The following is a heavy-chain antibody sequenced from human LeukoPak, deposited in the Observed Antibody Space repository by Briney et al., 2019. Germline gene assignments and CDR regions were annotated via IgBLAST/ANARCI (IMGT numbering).Heavy chain of an antibody. J-gene: IGHJ4*02. CDR2: INHSGST. Sequence: PSETLSLTCAVYGGSFSGYYWSWIRQPPGKGLEWIGEINHSGSTNYNPSLKSRVTISVDTSKNQFSLKLSSVTAADTAVYYCARVKDDSSGYTIDYWGQETLVTVSS. V-gene: IGHV4-34*01. D-gene: IGHD3-22*01. CDR3: ARVKDDSSGYTIDY. CDR1: GGSFSGYY.